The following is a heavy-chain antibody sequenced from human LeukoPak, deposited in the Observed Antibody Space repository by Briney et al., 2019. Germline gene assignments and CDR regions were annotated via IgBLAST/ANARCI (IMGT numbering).Heavy chain of an antibody. Sequence: SETLSLTCAVSGGSISSGGYSWSWIRQPPGKGLEWIGYIYHSGSTYYNPSLKSRVTISVDTSKNQFSLKLSSVTAADTAVYYCARHQSYRSGSPIGYWGQGTLVTVSS. CDR1: GGSISSGGYS. V-gene: IGHV4-30-2*03. J-gene: IGHJ4*02. CDR3: ARHQSYRSGSPIGY. CDR2: IYHSGST. D-gene: IGHD1-26*01.